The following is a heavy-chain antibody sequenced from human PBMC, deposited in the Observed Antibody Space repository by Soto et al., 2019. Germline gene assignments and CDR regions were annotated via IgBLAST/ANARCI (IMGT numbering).Heavy chain of an antibody. CDR2: LYFNGGT. V-gene: IGHV4-30-4*01. CDR1: GGPINSPDYY. Sequence: SETLSLTCNVSGGPINSPDYYWTWIRQSPGKGLEWIGYLYFNGGTQYNPSLRTPISMSLDTSKKHFSLKMRSVTGADTAVYYCASRISKYSSLYEPHTWFDACGQRPLVPVSS. D-gene: IGHD6-6*01. CDR3: ASRISKYSSLYEPHTWFDA. J-gene: IGHJ5*02.